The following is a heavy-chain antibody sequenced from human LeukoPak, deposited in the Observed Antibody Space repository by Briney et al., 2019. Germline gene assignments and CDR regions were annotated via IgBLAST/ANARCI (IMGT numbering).Heavy chain of an antibody. V-gene: IGHV4-39*01. CDR1: GGSISSSSYY. J-gene: IGHJ4*02. CDR2: IYYSGST. Sequence: NPSETLSLTCTVSGGSISSSSYYWGWIRQPPGKGLEWIGSIYYSGSTYYNPSLKSRVTISVDTSKSQFSLKLSSVTAADTAVYYCARVVGRYCSSTSCYIDYWGQGTLVTVSS. D-gene: IGHD2-2*01. CDR3: ARVVGRYCSSTSCYIDY.